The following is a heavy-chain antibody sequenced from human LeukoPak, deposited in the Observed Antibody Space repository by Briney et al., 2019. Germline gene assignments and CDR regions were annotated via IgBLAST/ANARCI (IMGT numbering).Heavy chain of an antibody. CDR1: GYTFTSYG. D-gene: IGHD1-20*01. CDR2: ISAYNGNT. CDR3: ARTNNWNERMFDY. J-gene: IGHJ4*02. Sequence: ASVKVSCKASGYTFTSYGISWVRQAPGQGLELMGWISAYNGNTNYAQKLQGRVTMTTDTSTRTAYMELTSLRSDDTAVYYCARTNNWNERMFDYWGPGTLVTVSS. V-gene: IGHV1-18*01.